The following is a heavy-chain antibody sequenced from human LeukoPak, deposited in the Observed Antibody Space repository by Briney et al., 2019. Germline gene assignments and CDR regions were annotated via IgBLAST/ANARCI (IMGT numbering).Heavy chain of an antibody. CDR2: IDHDGSGT. D-gene: IGHD7-27*01. Sequence: GGSLRLSCAASGFTVSSNYMSWVRQAPGKGPVWLSRIDHDGSGTNYADSVRGRFTISRDNAKNTLYLQMNSLRAEDTAVYYCATDLGWGQGTLVTVSS. CDR3: ATDLG. CDR1: GFTVSSNY. J-gene: IGHJ4*02. V-gene: IGHV3-74*01.